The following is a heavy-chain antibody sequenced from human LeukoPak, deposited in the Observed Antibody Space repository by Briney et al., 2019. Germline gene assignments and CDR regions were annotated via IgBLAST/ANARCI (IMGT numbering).Heavy chain of an antibody. D-gene: IGHD2-15*01. V-gene: IGHV4-30-4*01. J-gene: IGHJ1*01. CDR2: IYYSGST. Sequence: PSETLSLICTVSGGSISSGDYYWSWIRQPPGKGLEWIVYIYYSGSTYYNPSLKSRVTISVDTSKNQFSLKLSSVTAADTAVYYCARDVILPSWVPSRESQHWGQGTLVTVSS. CDR3: ARDVILPSWVPSRESQH. CDR1: GGSISSGDYY.